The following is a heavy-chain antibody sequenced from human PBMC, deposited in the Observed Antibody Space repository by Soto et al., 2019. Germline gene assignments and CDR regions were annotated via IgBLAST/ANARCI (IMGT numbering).Heavy chain of an antibody. CDR3: AQRLCESSCYWDGGYFDS. CDR2: IYWVDDK. V-gene: IGHV2-5*02. D-gene: IGHD2-15*01. Sequence: QITLKESGPTLVKPTQTLTLTCTFSGFSLSTSGVGVGWIRQPPGKALEGLALIYWVDDKRYSPSLKSRLTITKDTSKNQVVLTMTNMDPADTATYYCAQRLCESSCYWDGGYFDSWGQGTLGTVYS. J-gene: IGHJ4*02. CDR1: GFSLSTSGVG.